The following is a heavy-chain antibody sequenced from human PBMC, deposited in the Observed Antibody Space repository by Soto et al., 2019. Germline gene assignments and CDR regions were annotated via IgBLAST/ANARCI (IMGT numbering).Heavy chain of an antibody. CDR1: GGSISSSIYY. V-gene: IGHV4-39*01. J-gene: IGHJ5*02. Sequence: SETLSLTCTVSGGSISSSIYYWGWIRQPPGKGLEWIGSIYYSGSTYYNPSLKSRVTISVDTSKNQFSLKLSSVTAADTAVYYCASIAARPDCRWSDPWGQGTLVTVSS. D-gene: IGHD6-6*01. CDR2: IYYSGST. CDR3: ASIAARPDCRWSDP.